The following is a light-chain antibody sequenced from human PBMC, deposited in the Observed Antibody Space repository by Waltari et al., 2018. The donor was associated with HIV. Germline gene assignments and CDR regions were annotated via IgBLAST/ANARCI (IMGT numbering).Light chain of an antibody. V-gene: IGLV2-23*02. J-gene: IGLJ2*01. CDR2: EVS. CDR3: CSYARSGIP. Sequence: QSALTQPASVSGSFGQSITISFPGTSSDVGSYNLVSLYQYHPGKAPKLIIYEVSKRPSGVSNRFSGSKSGNTASLTVSGLQAEDEAHYYCCSYARSGIPFGGGTKLTVL. CDR1: SSDVGSYNL.